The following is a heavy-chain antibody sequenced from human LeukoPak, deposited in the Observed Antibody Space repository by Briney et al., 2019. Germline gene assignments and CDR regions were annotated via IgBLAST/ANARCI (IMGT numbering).Heavy chain of an antibody. CDR3: ARVSGVNWNDHHFDY. CDR1: GFTFSDHY. Sequence: GGSLRLSCAASGFTFSDHYMDWVRQAPGKGLEWVGRTRNKANSYTTEYAASVEGRFIISRDDSKNSLYLQMSSLKTEDTAVYYCARVSGVNWNDHHFDYWGQGTLVTVSS. V-gene: IGHV3-72*01. CDR2: TRNKANSYTT. D-gene: IGHD1-1*01. J-gene: IGHJ4*02.